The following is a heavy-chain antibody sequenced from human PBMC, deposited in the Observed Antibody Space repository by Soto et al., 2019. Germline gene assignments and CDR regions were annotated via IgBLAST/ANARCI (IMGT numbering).Heavy chain of an antibody. CDR1: GGSISSSSYY. Sequence: QLQLQESGPGLVKPSETLSLTCTVSGGSISSSSYYWGWIRQPPGKGLEWIGSIYYSGSTYYNPSLKSRVTISVDTSKNQFSLKLSSVTAADTAVYYCARLKAVAYGSGSYSTFDYYYYGMDVWGQGTTVTVSS. J-gene: IGHJ6*02. CDR2: IYYSGST. D-gene: IGHD3-10*01. V-gene: IGHV4-39*01. CDR3: ARLKAVAYGSGSYSTFDYYYYGMDV.